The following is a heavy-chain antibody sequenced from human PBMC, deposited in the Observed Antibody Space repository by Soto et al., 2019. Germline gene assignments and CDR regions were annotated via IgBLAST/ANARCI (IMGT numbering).Heavy chain of an antibody. CDR3: ARHRVDDFWSALDY. D-gene: IGHD3-3*01. CDR1: GGSFSSGGSY. Sequence: PSETLSLTCTVSGGSFSSGGSYWSWIRQHPGEGLEWIGYIYYRGNTYYNPSLKSRVTISVDTSKDQFSLKLSSVTAADTAVYYCARHRVDDFWSALDYWGQGTLVTVSS. V-gene: IGHV4-31*03. CDR2: IYYRGNT. J-gene: IGHJ4*02.